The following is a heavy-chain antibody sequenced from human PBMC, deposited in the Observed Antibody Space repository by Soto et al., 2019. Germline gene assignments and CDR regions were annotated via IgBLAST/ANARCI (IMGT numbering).Heavy chain of an antibody. CDR3: AQDSSGYYSFDY. J-gene: IGHJ4*02. D-gene: IGHD3-22*01. CDR1: GGTFSSYA. V-gene: IGHV1-69*06. CDR2: IIPIFGTA. Sequence: SVKVSCKASGGTFSSYAISWVRQAPGQGLEWMGGIIPIFGTANYAQKFQGRVTITADKSTSTAYMELSSLRSEDTAVYYCAQDSSGYYSFDYWGQGTLVTVSS.